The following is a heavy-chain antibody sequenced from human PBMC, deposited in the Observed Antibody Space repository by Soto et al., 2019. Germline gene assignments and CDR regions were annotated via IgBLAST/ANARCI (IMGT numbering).Heavy chain of an antibody. CDR1: GFTFSSYW. J-gene: IGHJ4*02. V-gene: IGHV3-74*01. CDR2: VNSDGSST. CDR3: ASQGYCSGGTCGAY. D-gene: IGHD2-15*01. Sequence: EVQLVESGGGLVQPGGSLRLSCAASGFTFSSYWMHWVRQVPGKRLVWVSRVNSDGSSTGYADSVKGRFTISRDNAKNTLYLQMSSLRAEDTAVYYCASQGYCSGGTCGAYWGQGTLVTVSS.